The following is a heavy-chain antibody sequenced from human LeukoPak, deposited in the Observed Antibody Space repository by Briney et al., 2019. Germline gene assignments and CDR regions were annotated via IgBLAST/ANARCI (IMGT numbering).Heavy chain of an antibody. Sequence: GGSLRLSCAASGFTFSSYVMSWVRQAPGKGLEWVSAISDSGGSTYYADSVKGRFTISRDNSKNTQFLQMNSLRAEDTAIYYCAKGREYPSRYCFDYWGQGTLVTVSS. CDR2: ISDSGGST. CDR3: AKGREYPSRYCFDY. D-gene: IGHD2-2*02. J-gene: IGHJ4*02. V-gene: IGHV3-23*01. CDR1: GFTFSSYV.